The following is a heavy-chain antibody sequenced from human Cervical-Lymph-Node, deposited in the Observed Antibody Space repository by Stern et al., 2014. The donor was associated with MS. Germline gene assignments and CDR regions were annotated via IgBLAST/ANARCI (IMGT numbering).Heavy chain of an antibody. CDR1: GYIFTSYA. CDR3: ARGKTNVKTDALDI. J-gene: IGHJ3*02. V-gene: IGHV7-4-1*02. CDR2: INTNTGNP. D-gene: IGHD1-1*01. Sequence: VQLVESGSELKKPGASVKVSCKASGYIFTSYAMNWVRQAPGQGLEWMGSINTNTGNPTYAHGFTGRFVISLDTSVSTAHLQISSLKAEDTAMYYCARGKTNVKTDALDIWGQGTKVTVSS.